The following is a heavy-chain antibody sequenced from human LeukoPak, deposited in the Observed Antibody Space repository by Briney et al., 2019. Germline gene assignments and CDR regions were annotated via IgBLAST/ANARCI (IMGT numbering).Heavy chain of an antibody. Sequence: AASVKVSCKASGYTFTHYCMHWVRQAPGQGLEWLGVINPSGGNTTFAQKFQGRVTMTRDTSTNTVYMELSSLRSEDTAVYYCARDQVIVVVPVGSSRVPSPVDLNYYFYGMDVWGQGTTVTVSS. CDR1: GYTFTHYC. CDR2: INPSGGNT. CDR3: ARDQVIVVVPVGSSRVPSPVDLNYYFYGMDV. V-gene: IGHV1-46*01. J-gene: IGHJ6*02. D-gene: IGHD2-2*01.